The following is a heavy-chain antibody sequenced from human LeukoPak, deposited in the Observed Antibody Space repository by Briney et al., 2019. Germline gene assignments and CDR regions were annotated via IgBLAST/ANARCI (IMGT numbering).Heavy chain of an antibody. Sequence: ASVKVSCKASGYTFTGYYIHWVRQAPGQGLEWMGWINPNSGRTNYAQMFQGRATVTRDTSISTAYMELSRLTSDDTAVYYCARRLVVATSGGSWFDPWGQGTLVTVSS. CDR3: ARRLVVATSGGSWFDP. D-gene: IGHD5-12*01. V-gene: IGHV1-2*02. CDR2: INPNSGRT. CDR1: GYTFTGYY. J-gene: IGHJ5*02.